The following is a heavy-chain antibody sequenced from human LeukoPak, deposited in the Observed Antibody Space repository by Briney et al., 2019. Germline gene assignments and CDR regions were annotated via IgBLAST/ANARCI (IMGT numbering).Heavy chain of an antibody. J-gene: IGHJ4*02. Sequence: SETLSLTCTVSGGSIRGSNLYWDWIRQPPGKGLEWIGSMYYVGSTYYNPSLKSRVTISVDTSKNQFSLNLNSVTAADTAVYYCAKHGVQCINSVCFDQWGQGTPVTVSS. V-gene: IGHV4-39*01. D-gene: IGHD2-8*01. CDR3: AKHGVQCINSVCFDQ. CDR2: MYYVGST. CDR1: GGSIRGSNLY.